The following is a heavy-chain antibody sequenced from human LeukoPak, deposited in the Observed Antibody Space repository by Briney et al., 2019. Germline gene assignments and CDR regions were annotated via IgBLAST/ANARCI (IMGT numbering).Heavy chain of an antibody. J-gene: IGHJ4*02. Sequence: GGSLRLSCAASGFTVSGYYMSWVRLAPGKGLEWVSTIYSDGSTYYADSVKGRFIISRDNSKNTLYLQMYSLRAEDTAVYFCVGGEWLRSGLGYWGQGTLVTVSS. CDR2: IYSDGST. CDR1: GFTVSGYY. CDR3: VGGEWLRSGLGY. D-gene: IGHD5-12*01. V-gene: IGHV3-53*01.